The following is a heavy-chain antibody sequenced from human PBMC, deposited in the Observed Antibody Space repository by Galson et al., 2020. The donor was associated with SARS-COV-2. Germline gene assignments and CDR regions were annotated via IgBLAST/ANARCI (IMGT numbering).Heavy chain of an antibody. CDR2: ISFDGSTK. CDR3: AKDTQWLADYYFYYGMDV. D-gene: IGHD6-19*01. CDR1: GFTFSSYG. J-gene: IGHJ6*02. V-gene: IGHV3-30*18. Sequence: GESLKISCAASGFTFSSYGMHWVRQNPGNGLQWVAVISFDGSTKYYADSVKGRFTISRDNSNNTVYLQLNSLRAEDTAVYYCAKDTQWLADYYFYYGMDVWGQGTTVTVSS.